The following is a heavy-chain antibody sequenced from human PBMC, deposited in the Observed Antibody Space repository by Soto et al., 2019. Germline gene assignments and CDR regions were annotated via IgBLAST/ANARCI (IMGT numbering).Heavy chain of an antibody. V-gene: IGHV3-7*05. D-gene: IGHD1-26*01. J-gene: IGHJ4*02. CDR2: IKKDGSEK. Sequence: GGSLRLSCAASGFISHNYWRSWVRQAPGKGLEWVANIKKDGSEKYYVDSVKGRFTISRDNAENSLSLQMNSLQAEDTAVYYCARDPRDSEYAIFDYWGQGTLVTVSS. CDR3: ARDPRDSEYAIFDY. CDR1: GFISHNYW.